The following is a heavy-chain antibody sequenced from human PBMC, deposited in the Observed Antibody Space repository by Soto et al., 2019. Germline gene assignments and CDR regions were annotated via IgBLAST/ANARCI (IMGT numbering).Heavy chain of an antibody. Sequence: GGSLRLSCAASGFTFNNFVMSWVRHIPGKGLDWVSGITGSGGRAYYADSVKGRFTISRVNSRNTVYLQMSRLGAADTAMYHCAVHLGQNYYTMDVWGQGTTVTVSS. CDR3: AVHLGQNYYTMDV. CDR1: GFTFNNFV. V-gene: IGHV3-23*01. J-gene: IGHJ6*02. CDR2: ITGSGGRA.